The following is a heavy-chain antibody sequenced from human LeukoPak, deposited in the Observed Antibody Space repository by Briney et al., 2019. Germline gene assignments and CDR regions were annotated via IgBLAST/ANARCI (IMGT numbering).Heavy chain of an antibody. CDR2: INHSGST. J-gene: IGHJ6*02. V-gene: IGHV4-34*01. Sequence: PSETLSLTCAVSGGSFSGYYWSWIRQPPGKGLEWIGEINHSGSTNYNPSLKSRVTISVDTSKNQFSLKLSSVTAADTAVYYCARSPCSSISCYYYYGMDVWGQGTTVTVSS. CDR1: GGSFSGYY. D-gene: IGHD2-2*01. CDR3: ARSPCSSISCYYYYGMDV.